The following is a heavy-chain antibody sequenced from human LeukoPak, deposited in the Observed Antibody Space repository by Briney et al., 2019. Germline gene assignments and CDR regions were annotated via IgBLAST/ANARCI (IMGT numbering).Heavy chain of an antibody. Sequence: SETLSLTCTVSGGSISSADYYWSWIRQHPGKGLEWIGYIYYSGSTYSNPSLKSRLTISVDTSKNQFSLKLSSVTAADTAVYYCARASAHKKNWFDPWGQGTLVTVSS. D-gene: IGHD6-19*01. V-gene: IGHV4-31*03. CDR3: ARASAHKKNWFDP. J-gene: IGHJ5*02. CDR2: IYYSGST. CDR1: GGSISSADYY.